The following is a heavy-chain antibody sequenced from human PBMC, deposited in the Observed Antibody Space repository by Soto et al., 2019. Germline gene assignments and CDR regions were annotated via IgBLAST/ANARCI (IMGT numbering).Heavy chain of an antibody. V-gene: IGHV3-30*18. D-gene: IGHD4-17*01. J-gene: IGHJ4*02. CDR2: ISYDGSNK. CDR1: GFTFSSYG. Sequence: PGGSLRLSCAASGFTFSSYGMHWVRQAPGKGLEWVAVISYDGSNKYYADSVKGRFTISRDNSKNTLYLQMNSLRAEDTAVYYCAKDDYGVWGQGTLVTVSS. CDR3: AKDDYGV.